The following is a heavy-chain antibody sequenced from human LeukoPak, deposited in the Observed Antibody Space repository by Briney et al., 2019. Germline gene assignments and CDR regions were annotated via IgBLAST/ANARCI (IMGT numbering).Heavy chain of an antibody. CDR1: GYTFTSYY. D-gene: IGHD3-22*01. J-gene: IGHJ5*02. Sequence: ASVKVSCKASGYTFTSYYIHWVRQAPGQGLEWMGLINPSGGSTNYAQKFQGRVTMTRDTSTSTVYMELSSLRSEDTAVYYCARSPDSSGYYYGWFDPWGQGTLVTVSS. V-gene: IGHV1-46*01. CDR2: INPSGGST. CDR3: ARSPDSSGYYYGWFDP.